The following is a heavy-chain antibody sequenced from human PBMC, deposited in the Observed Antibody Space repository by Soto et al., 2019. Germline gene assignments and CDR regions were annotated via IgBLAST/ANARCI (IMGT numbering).Heavy chain of an antibody. Sequence: SETLSLTCTVSGGSISSYYWSWIRQPPGKGLEWIGYIYYSGSTNYNPSLKSRVTISVDKSKNQFSLKLSSATAADTAVYYCASKVVVAATRGWFDPWGQGTLVTVSS. CDR1: GGSISSYY. CDR2: IYYSGST. CDR3: ASKVVVAATRGWFDP. J-gene: IGHJ5*02. D-gene: IGHD2-15*01. V-gene: IGHV4-59*12.